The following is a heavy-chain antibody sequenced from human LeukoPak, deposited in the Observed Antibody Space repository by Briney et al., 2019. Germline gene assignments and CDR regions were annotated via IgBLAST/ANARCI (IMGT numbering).Heavy chain of an antibody. Sequence: PGGSLRLSCAASGFTFSSYEMNWVRQAPGKGLEWVSYISSSGSTIYYADSVKGRFTISRDNAKNSLYLQMNSLRAEDTAVYCARVRTARWGFDYWGQGTLVTVSS. CDR1: GFTFSSYE. J-gene: IGHJ4*02. V-gene: IGHV3-48*03. D-gene: IGHD6-6*01. CDR2: ISSSGSTI. CDR3: ARVRTARWGFDY.